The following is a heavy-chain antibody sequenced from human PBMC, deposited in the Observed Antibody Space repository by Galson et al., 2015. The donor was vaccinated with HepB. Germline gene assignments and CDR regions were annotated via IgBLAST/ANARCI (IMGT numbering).Heavy chain of an antibody. CDR2: INPSGGST. Sequence: SVKVSCKASGYTFTSYYMHWVRQAPGQGLEWMGIINPSGGSTSYAQKFQGRVTMTRDTSTSTVYMELSSLRSEDTAVYYCARWYDSSGYQEYYFDYWGQGTLVTVSS. J-gene: IGHJ4*02. CDR1: GYTFTSYY. D-gene: IGHD3-22*01. CDR3: ARWYDSSGYQEYYFDY. V-gene: IGHV1-46*01.